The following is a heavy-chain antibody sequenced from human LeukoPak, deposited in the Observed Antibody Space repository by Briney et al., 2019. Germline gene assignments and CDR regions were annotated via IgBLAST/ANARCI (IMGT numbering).Heavy chain of an antibody. D-gene: IGHD3-16*02. CDR2: INHSGST. J-gene: IGHJ3*01. CDR3: ARVPAGVIGMEDAFDV. V-gene: IGHV4-34*01. CDR1: GGSFSGYY. Sequence: PSETLSLTCAVYGGSFSGYYWSWIRQPPGKGLEWIGEINHSGSTNYNPSLKSRVTISVDTSKNQFSLKLSSVTAADTAVYYCARVPAGVIGMEDAFDVWGQGTMVTVSS.